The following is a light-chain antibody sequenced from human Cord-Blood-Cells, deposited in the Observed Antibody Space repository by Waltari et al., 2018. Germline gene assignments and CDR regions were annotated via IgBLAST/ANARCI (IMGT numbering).Light chain of an antibody. Sequence: QSVLTQPPSVSEAPRQRVPLSCSGSRSNIGTNAVNWYQQLPGKAPKLLIYYDDLLPSGVSDRFSGSKSGTSASLAISGLQSEDEADYYCAAWDDSLNDVVFGGGTKLTVL. CDR2: YDD. CDR3: AAWDDSLNDVV. CDR1: RSNIGTNA. J-gene: IGLJ2*01. V-gene: IGLV1-36*01.